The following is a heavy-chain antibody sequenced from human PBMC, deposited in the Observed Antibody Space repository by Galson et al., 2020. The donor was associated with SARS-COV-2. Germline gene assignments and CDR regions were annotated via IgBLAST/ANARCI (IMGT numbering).Heavy chain of an antibody. Sequence: ASVKVSCKASGYTFTTFYITWVRQAPGQGLEWMGKISPYNSNTNYTEKLQGRVTMTTDTSTSTANMELRSLTSDDTAGYYCAGSLSLGDWSGGSCFFYWGQGTLVTVSS. CDR2: ISPYNSNT. CDR3: AGSLSLGDWSGGSCFFY. D-gene: IGHD2-15*01. V-gene: IGHV1-18*01. CDR1: GYTFTTFY. J-gene: IGHJ4*02.